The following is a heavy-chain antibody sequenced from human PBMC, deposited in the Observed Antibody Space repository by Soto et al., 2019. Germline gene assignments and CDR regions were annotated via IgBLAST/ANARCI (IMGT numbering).Heavy chain of an antibody. CDR1: GFTFIGYA. D-gene: IGHD4-17*01. CDR3: AKRGTGGEVFDI. V-gene: IGHV3-23*01. Sequence: GGSLRLSCAASGFTFIGYAMNWVRQAPGKGLEWVATISTAGHNKYYADSVKGRFTISRDNSKNTLYLQMNSLRVEDTAFYFCAKRGTGGEVFDIWGRGTLVTVSS. CDR2: ISTAGHNK. J-gene: IGHJ3*02.